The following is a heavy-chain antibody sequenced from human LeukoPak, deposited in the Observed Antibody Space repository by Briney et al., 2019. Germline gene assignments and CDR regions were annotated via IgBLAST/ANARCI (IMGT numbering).Heavy chain of an antibody. D-gene: IGHD1-26*01. CDR2: ISGSGGST. CDR3: AKMGRVGPTKNYFDY. J-gene: IGHJ4*02. CDR1: GFTFTSYA. Sequence: PGGSLRLSCAASGFTFTSYAMSWVRQAPGKGLEWVSLISGSGGSTYYADSVKGRFTISRDNSLYLQMNSLRAEDTAVYYCAKMGRVGPTKNYFDYWGQGTLVTVSS. V-gene: IGHV3-23*01.